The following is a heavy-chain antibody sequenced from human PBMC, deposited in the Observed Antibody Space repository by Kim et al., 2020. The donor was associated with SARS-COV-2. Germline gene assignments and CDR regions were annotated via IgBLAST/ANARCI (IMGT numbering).Heavy chain of an antibody. Sequence: GESLKISCKGSGYSFTSYWIGWVRQMPGKGLEWMGIIYPGDSDTRYSPSFQGQVTISADKSISTAYLQWSSLKASDTAMYYCARNTYTAMVRGEFDYWGQGTLVTVSS. CDR2: IYPGDSDT. CDR1: GYSFTSYW. D-gene: IGHD5-18*01. CDR3: ARNTYTAMVRGEFDY. J-gene: IGHJ4*02. V-gene: IGHV5-51*01.